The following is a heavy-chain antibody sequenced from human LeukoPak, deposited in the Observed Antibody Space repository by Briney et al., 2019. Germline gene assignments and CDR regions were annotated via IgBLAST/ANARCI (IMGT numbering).Heavy chain of an antibody. CDR3: ARGTAVRKAYFFDW. CDR2: IYYSGST. D-gene: IGHD3-10*01. Sequence: PSETLSLTCTVSGGSIDSSSYFWGWISQPPGKGREWIGTIYYSGSTFCNQSLKSRLTISVDTSKNQFSLKLSSVTAADTALYYCARGTAVRKAYFFDWGGQGPLVTVS. CDR1: GGSIDSSSYF. J-gene: IGHJ4*02. V-gene: IGHV4-39*01.